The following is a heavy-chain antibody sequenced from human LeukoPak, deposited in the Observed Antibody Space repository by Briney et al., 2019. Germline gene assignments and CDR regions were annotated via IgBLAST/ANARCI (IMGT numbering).Heavy chain of an antibody. J-gene: IGHJ4*02. CDR1: GFTFSSYS. CDR3: ARDSRVLDSVPDY. Sequence: GGSLRLSCAASGFTFSSYSMNWVRQAPGKGLEWVSSISSSSSYIYYADSVKGRFTISRDNAKNSLYLQMNSLRAEDTAVYYCARDSRVLDSVPDYWGQGTLVSVSS. CDR2: ISSSSSYI. V-gene: IGHV3-21*01. D-gene: IGHD3-22*01.